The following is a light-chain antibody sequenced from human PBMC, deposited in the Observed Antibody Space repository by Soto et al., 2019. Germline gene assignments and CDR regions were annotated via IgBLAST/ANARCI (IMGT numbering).Light chain of an antibody. CDR3: QQYGRSPT. CDR2: DVS. J-gene: IGKJ1*01. Sequence: EIVLTQSPGTLSLSPGERATLSCRSSQSVSSNYLAWYQQKPDQAPRLVIYDVSGRATGIPDRFSGSGSGTDFTLTISRLETEDFAVYYCQQYGRSPTFGPGTNVEIK. V-gene: IGKV3-20*01. CDR1: QSVSSNY.